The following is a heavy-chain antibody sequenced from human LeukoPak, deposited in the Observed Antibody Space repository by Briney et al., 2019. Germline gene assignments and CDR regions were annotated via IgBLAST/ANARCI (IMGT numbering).Heavy chain of an antibody. CDR3: ARGRGATKKY. CDR1: GFTFSRYA. CDR2: ISYDATKA. J-gene: IGHJ4*02. Sequence: PGRSLRLSCAASGFTFSRYAIHWVRQAPGKGLEWVAVISYDATKAYYADAVKGRFSISRDNSNSTLFLQMNSLRENDTAVYHCARGRGATKKYWGQGTLVTVSS. D-gene: IGHD1-26*01. V-gene: IGHV3-30*04.